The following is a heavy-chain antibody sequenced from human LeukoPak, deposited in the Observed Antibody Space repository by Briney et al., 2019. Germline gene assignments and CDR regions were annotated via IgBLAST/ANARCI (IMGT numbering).Heavy chain of an antibody. V-gene: IGHV3-23*01. J-gene: IGHJ4*02. Sequence: GGSLRLSCAASGFTISRKYMSWVRQAPGKGLEWVSGISDSGGSTYYVDSVKGRFTISRDNSKNTLYLQMNSLRAADTAVYYCAKLPDCTSDVFSQGDYWGQGTLVTVSS. CDR2: ISDSGGST. CDR3: AKLPDCTSDVFSQGDY. CDR1: GFTISRKY. D-gene: IGHD2-8*01.